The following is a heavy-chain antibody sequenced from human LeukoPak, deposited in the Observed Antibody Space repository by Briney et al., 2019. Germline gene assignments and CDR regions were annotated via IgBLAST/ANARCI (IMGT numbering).Heavy chain of an antibody. CDR3: ARDSGTTGEVKFDP. Sequence: SETLSLTCTVSGYSISSGYFWGWIRQPPGKGLEWIGTIYNSGSTYYNPSLESRITMSVETSKKQISLKLSSVTAADTAVYYCARDSGTTGEVKFDPWGQGTLVIVSS. J-gene: IGHJ5*02. CDR1: GYSISSGYF. CDR2: IYNSGST. D-gene: IGHD3-10*01. V-gene: IGHV4-38-2*02.